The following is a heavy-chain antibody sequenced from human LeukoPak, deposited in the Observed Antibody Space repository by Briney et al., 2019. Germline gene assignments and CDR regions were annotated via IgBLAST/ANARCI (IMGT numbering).Heavy chain of an antibody. J-gene: IGHJ4*02. Sequence: PGGSLRLSCAASGFTFSHYGMHWVRQAPGKGLEWVAAISYEGSNQYYPHSVKGRFTISRDNSKNTLYLQMNGLTAEDTAVYYCARAGAYGGNPLDYWGQGTLVTVSS. CDR1: GFTFSHYG. D-gene: IGHD4-23*01. CDR3: ARAGAYGGNPLDY. V-gene: IGHV3-30*03. CDR2: ISYEGSNQ.